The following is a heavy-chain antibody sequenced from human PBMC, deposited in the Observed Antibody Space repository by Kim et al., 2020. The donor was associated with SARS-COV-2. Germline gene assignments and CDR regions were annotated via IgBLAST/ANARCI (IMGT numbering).Heavy chain of an antibody. V-gene: IGHV3-21*01. CDR2: ISRSSSSI. CDR1: GFTFSSYS. Sequence: GGSLRLSCAGSGFTFSSYSMNWVRQAPGKGLEWVSSISRSSSSIYYADSVKGRFTISRDNAKNSLYLQMNSLRAEDTAVYYCAREEEQKFDPWGQGTLVTVSS. J-gene: IGHJ5*02. CDR3: AREEEQKFDP.